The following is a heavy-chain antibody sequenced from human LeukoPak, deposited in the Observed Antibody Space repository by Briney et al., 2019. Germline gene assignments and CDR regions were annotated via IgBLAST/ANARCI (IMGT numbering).Heavy chain of an antibody. CDR2: IYTSGST. CDR3: ARIEMATKVGADY. CDR1: GGSISSGSYY. J-gene: IGHJ4*02. Sequence: PSETLSLTCTVSGGSISSGSYYWSWIRQPAGKGLEWIGRIYTSGSTNYNPSLKSRVTISVDTSKNQFSLKLSSVTAADTAVYYCARIEMATKVGADYWGQGTLVTVSS. D-gene: IGHD5-24*01. V-gene: IGHV4-61*02.